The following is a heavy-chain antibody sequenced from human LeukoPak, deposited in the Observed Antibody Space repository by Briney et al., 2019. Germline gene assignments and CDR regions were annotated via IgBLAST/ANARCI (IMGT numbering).Heavy chain of an antibody. V-gene: IGHV3-74*01. Sequence: GGSLRLSXAASGFTFVSYWMHWVRQAPGKGLVWVSRINGYGSSTDFADSVKGRFTISRDNAKNTLYLQMNSLRAEDTAVYYCARDAPGNTALDYWGQGTLVTVSS. D-gene: IGHD5-18*01. CDR3: ARDAPGNTALDY. CDR1: GFTFVSYW. J-gene: IGHJ4*02. CDR2: INGYGSST.